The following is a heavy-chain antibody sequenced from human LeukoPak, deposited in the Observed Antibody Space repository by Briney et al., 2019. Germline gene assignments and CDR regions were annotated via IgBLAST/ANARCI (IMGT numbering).Heavy chain of an antibody. V-gene: IGHV3-33*01. D-gene: IGHD2-15*01. CDR2: IWCDGSNK. CDR1: GFTFSSYG. CDR3: ARDGGGYCSGGSCYFPAPFDY. Sequence: GGSLRLSCAASGFTFSSYGMHWVRQAPGKGLEWVAVIWCDGSNKYYADSVKGRFTISRDNSKNTLYLQMNSLRAEDTAVYYCARDGGGYCSGGSCYFPAPFDYWGQGTLVSVCS. J-gene: IGHJ4*02.